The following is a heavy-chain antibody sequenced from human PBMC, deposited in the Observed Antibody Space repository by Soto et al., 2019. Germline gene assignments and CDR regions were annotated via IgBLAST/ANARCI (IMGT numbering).Heavy chain of an antibody. D-gene: IGHD3-9*01. CDR3: ARVLRYFDWFRYYYYGMDV. CDR1: GGSFSGYY. Sequence: QVQLQQWGAGLLKPSETLSLTCAVYGGSFSGYYWSWIRQPPGKGLEWIGEINHSGSTNYNPSLKRRVTISVDTSKNQFSLKLSSVTAADTAVYYCARVLRYFDWFRYYYYGMDVWGQGTTVTVSS. J-gene: IGHJ6*02. CDR2: INHSGST. V-gene: IGHV4-34*01.